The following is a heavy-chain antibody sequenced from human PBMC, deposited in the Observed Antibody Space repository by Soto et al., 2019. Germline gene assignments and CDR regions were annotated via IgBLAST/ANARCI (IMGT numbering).Heavy chain of an antibody. D-gene: IGHD2-21*02. CDR3: ARDRLVVTAKAPDYYYGMDV. Sequence: QVQLVQSGAEVKKPGSSVKVSCKASGGTFSSYAISWVRQAPGQGLEWMGGIIPIFGTANYAQKFQGRVTITADESKSTAYMKLSSLRSEDTAVYYCARDRLVVTAKAPDYYYGMDVWGQGTTVTVSS. V-gene: IGHV1-69*01. J-gene: IGHJ6*02. CDR1: GGTFSSYA. CDR2: IIPIFGTA.